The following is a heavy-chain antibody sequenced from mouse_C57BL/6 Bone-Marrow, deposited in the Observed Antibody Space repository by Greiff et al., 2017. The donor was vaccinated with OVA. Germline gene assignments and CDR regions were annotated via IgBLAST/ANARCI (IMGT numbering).Heavy chain of an antibody. Sequence: QVQLQQSGAELARPGASVKLSCKASGFTFISHGISWVKQRPGQGLEWIGEFYTRSGNTYYNEKFKGKATLTADKSSSTAYMNLRRLTSEDAAVYFSARGDYYGSREPYWGQGTLVTVSA. J-gene: IGHJ3*01. CDR2: FYTRSGNT. V-gene: IGHV1-81*01. CDR3: ARGDYYGSREPY. CDR1: GFTFISHG. D-gene: IGHD1-1*01.